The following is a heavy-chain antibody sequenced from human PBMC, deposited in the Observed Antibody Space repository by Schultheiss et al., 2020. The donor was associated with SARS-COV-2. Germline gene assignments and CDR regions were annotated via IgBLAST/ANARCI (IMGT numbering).Heavy chain of an antibody. CDR2: IYYTGST. J-gene: IGHJ4*02. CDR3: ASGPSYYFDY. CDR1: GGSINSVGYY. Sequence: SETLSLTCTVSGGSINSVGYYWSWIRQHPGKGLEWIGCIYYTGSTYYSPSLKSRLSISVDTSKNQFSLKLSSVTAADTAVYYCASGPSYYFDYWGQGYLVTVSS. V-gene: IGHV4-31*03.